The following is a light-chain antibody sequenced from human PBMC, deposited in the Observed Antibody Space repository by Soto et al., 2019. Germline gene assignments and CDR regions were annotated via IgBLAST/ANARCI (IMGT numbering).Light chain of an antibody. CDR1: TSDIGSYNF. CDR2: EVT. Sequence: QSVLTQPASVSGSPGQTITISCAGTTSDIGSYNFVSWYQQHPGTAPKLIIYEVTNRPLGISSRFSGSRSGNTASLTISGLRTEDEAHYYCSSCTLNTTRVFGGGTK. CDR3: SSCTLNTTRV. V-gene: IGLV2-14*03. J-gene: IGLJ3*02.